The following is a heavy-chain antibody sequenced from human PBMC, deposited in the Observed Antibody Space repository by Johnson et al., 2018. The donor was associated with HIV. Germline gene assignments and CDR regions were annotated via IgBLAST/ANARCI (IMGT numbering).Heavy chain of an antibody. Sequence: EVQLVESGGGLVQPGGSLRLSCAASGFTVSTNYITWVRQAPGKGLEWVSLIYNDGSPYYADSVKGRFTISRDNSKNSLYLQMNSLRAEDTAVYYCASTPGPAGAFDIWGQGTMVTVSS. CDR1: GFTVSTNY. CDR2: IYNDGSP. J-gene: IGHJ3*02. V-gene: IGHV3-66*01. CDR3: ASTPGPAGAFDI.